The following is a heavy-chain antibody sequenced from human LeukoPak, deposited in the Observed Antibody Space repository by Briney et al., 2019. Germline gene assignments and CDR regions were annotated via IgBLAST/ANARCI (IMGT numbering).Heavy chain of an antibody. Sequence: PSQTLSLTCTVSGGSISSGGYYWSWIRQHPGKGLEWIGYIYYSGSTHYNPSLKSRVTISVDTSKNQFSLKLSSVTAADTAVYYCARASDYGDYYGYWGQGTLVTVSS. D-gene: IGHD4-17*01. CDR2: IYYSGST. CDR3: ARASDYGDYYGY. V-gene: IGHV4-31*03. CDR1: GGSISSGGYY. J-gene: IGHJ4*02.